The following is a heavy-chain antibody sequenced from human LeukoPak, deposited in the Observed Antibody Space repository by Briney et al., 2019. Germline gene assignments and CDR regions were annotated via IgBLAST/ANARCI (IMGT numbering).Heavy chain of an antibody. CDR1: GGSISSYY. CDR3: ARDYYDSPHAFDI. J-gene: IGHJ3*02. V-gene: IGHV4-59*12. CDR2: IYYSGST. Sequence: SETLSLTCTVSGGSISSYYWSWIRQPPGKGLEWIGYIYYSGSTNYNPSLKSRVTISVDTSKNQFSLKLSSVTAADTAVYYCARDYYDSPHAFDIWGQGTVVTVSS. D-gene: IGHD3-22*01.